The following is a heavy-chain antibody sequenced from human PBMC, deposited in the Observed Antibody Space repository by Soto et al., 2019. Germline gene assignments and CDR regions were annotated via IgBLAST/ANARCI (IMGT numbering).Heavy chain of an antibody. D-gene: IGHD3-10*01. V-gene: IGHV2-5*01. CDR3: EQRQTPGPFDY. J-gene: IGHJ4*02. CDR2: IYYNDDK. CDR1: GFSLSTSGAG. Sequence: VPTLVNPTQNLTLTCNFCGFSLSTSGAGVGWIRQPPGKALEWLALIYYNDDKRYSPSLKSRLTITKDTSKKQVVLAMTNMDPVDTATYYCEQRQTPGPFDYWGQGTLVTGSS.